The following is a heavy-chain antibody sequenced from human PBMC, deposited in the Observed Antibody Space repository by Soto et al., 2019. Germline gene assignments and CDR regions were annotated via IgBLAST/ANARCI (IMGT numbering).Heavy chain of an antibody. Sequence: PGESLKISCKGSGYSFTSYWIGWVRQMPGKGLEWMGIIYPGDSDTRYSPSFQGQVTISADKSISTAYLQWSSLKASDTAVYYCARATIVPHYYYGMDVWGQGTTVTVSS. CDR3: ARATIVPHYYYGMDV. CDR2: IYPGDSDT. CDR1: GYSFTSYW. V-gene: IGHV5-51*01. J-gene: IGHJ6*02. D-gene: IGHD2-2*01.